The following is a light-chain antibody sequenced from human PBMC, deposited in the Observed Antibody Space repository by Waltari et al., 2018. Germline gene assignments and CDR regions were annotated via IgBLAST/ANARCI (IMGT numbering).Light chain of an antibody. CDR2: EVT. CDR3: SSYAGSDTWRYV. Sequence: QSALPQPPSASGSPGQSVTISCTRTRSDVGGYNSVPWFQHHPGKAPKLMIYEVTTRPSGVPDRFSGSKSGNTASLTVSGLQAEDEADYYCSSYAGSDTWRYVFGTGTKVTVL. V-gene: IGLV2-8*01. CDR1: RSDVGGYNS. J-gene: IGLJ1*01.